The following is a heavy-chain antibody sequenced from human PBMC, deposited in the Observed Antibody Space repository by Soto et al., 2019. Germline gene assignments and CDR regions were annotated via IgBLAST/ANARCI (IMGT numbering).Heavy chain of an antibody. CDR1: GFTFSSYG. J-gene: IGHJ4*02. Sequence: PGGSLRLSCAASGFTFSSYGMHWVRQAPGKGLEWVAVISYDGSNKYYADSVKGRFTISRDNSKNTLYLQMNSLRAEDTVVYYCAKDLYYDSSGYPDYWGQGTLVTVSS. D-gene: IGHD3-22*01. V-gene: IGHV3-30*18. CDR2: ISYDGSNK. CDR3: AKDLYYDSSGYPDY.